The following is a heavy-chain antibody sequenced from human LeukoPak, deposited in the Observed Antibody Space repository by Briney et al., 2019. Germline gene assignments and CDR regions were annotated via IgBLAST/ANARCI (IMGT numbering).Heavy chain of an antibody. CDR3: ARDLPLPYSGSYYVDTKDDY. V-gene: IGHV1-2*02. CDR2: INPNSGGT. D-gene: IGHD1-26*01. CDR1: GYTFTGYY. Sequence: ASVKVSCKASGYTFTGYYMHWVRQAPGQGLEWMGWINPNSGGTNYAQKFQGRVTMTRDTSISTAYMELSRLRSDDTAVYYCARDLPLPYSGSYYVDTKDDYWGQGTLVTVSS. J-gene: IGHJ4*02.